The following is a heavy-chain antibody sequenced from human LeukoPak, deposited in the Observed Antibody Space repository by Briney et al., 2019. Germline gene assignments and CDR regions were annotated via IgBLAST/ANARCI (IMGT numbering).Heavy chain of an antibody. CDR3: ARSEYSSSWYGRGYYYGMDV. D-gene: IGHD6-13*01. CDR1: GYTFTSYY. J-gene: IGHJ6*02. CDR2: INPSGGST. Sequence: ASVKVSCKASGYTFTSYYMHWVRQAPGQGLEWMGIINPSGGSTSYAQKFQGRVTMTRDTSTSTVYMELSSLRSEDTAVYYCARSEYSSSWYGRGYYYGMDVWGQGTTVTVSS. V-gene: IGHV1-46*01.